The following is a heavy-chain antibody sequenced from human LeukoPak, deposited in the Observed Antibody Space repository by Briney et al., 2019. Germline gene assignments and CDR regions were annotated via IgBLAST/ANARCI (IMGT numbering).Heavy chain of an antibody. CDR3: AKGIVVAGTKSLTYNWFDP. CDR1: GYTFTGYY. CDR2: INPNSGGT. D-gene: IGHD6-19*01. V-gene: IGHV1-2*02. J-gene: IGHJ5*02. Sequence: ASVKVSCKASGYTFTGYYIHWVRQAPGQGLEWMGWINPNSGGTKYAQKFQGRVTMTRDTSISTAYMGLSRLRSDDTAVYYCAKGIVVAGTKSLTYNWFDPWGQGTLVTVSS.